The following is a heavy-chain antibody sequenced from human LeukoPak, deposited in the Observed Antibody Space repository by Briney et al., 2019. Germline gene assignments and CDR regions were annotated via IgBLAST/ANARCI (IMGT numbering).Heavy chain of an antibody. D-gene: IGHD3-22*01. CDR1: GYTFTGYY. J-gene: IGHJ3*02. CDR3: ARDLGYDSSKDAFDI. CDR2: INPNSGGT. Sequence: ASVKVSCKASGYTFTGYYMHWVRQAPGQGLEWMGWINPNSGGTNYAQKFQGRVTMTRDTSISTAYMELSRLRSDDTAVYYCARDLGYDSSKDAFDIWGQGTMVTVSS. V-gene: IGHV1-2*02.